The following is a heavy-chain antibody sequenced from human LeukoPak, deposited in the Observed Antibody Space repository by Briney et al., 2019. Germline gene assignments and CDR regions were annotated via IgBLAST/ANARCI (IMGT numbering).Heavy chain of an antibody. Sequence: SSQTLSLTCTVSGGSVSSGDYYWTWIRQPAGKGLEWIGRIYTSGSTSYSPSLKSRVTTSLDTSKNQFSLRLSSVTAADTAVYYCARGGELLNYLGQGTLVTVSS. J-gene: IGHJ4*02. CDR3: ARGGELLNY. CDR1: GGSVSSGDYY. CDR2: IYTSGST. V-gene: IGHV4-61*02. D-gene: IGHD1-7*01.